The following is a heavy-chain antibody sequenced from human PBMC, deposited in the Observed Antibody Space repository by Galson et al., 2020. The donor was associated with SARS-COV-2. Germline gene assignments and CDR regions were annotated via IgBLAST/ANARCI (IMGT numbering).Heavy chain of an antibody. D-gene: IGHD6-19*01. V-gene: IGHV3-74*01. Sequence: GESLKISCAASGFTFSSYWMHWVRQAPGKGLVWVSRINSDGSSTSYADSVKGRFTISRDNAKNTLYLQMNSLRAEDTAVYYCARDRSSGWYGEDYYYGMDVWGQGTTVTVSS. CDR1: GFTFSSYW. CDR2: INSDGSST. J-gene: IGHJ6*02. CDR3: ARDRSSGWYGEDYYYGMDV.